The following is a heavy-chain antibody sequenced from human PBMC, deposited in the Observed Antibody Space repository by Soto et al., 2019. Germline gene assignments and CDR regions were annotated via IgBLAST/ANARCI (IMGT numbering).Heavy chain of an antibody. J-gene: IGHJ4*02. D-gene: IGHD6-13*01. CDR3: ARDPEGGYSTNWYCDS. CDR1: GYTFTSNG. CDR2: MSAYNGNT. Sequence: VASVKVSCKASGYTFTSNGITWVRQAPGQGLEWMGWMSAYNGNTNYAQKLQGRVTMTTDTSTSTAYMELRSLRSDDTAVYYCARDPEGGYSTNWYCDSWGQGTLVTVSS. V-gene: IGHV1-18*01.